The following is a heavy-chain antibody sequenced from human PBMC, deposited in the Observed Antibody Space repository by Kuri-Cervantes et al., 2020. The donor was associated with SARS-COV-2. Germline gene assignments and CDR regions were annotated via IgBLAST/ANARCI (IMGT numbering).Heavy chain of an antibody. CDR2: TSGSGGST. V-gene: IGHV3-23*01. CDR3: AKDAEQWLVPERNWFDP. D-gene: IGHD6-19*01. Sequence: GESLKISCAASGFTFSSYAMSWVRQAPGKGLEWVSATSGSGGSTYYADSVKGRFTISRDNSKNTLYLQMNGLRAEDTAVYYCAKDAEQWLVPERNWFDPWGQGTLVTVSS. CDR1: GFTFSSYA. J-gene: IGHJ5*02.